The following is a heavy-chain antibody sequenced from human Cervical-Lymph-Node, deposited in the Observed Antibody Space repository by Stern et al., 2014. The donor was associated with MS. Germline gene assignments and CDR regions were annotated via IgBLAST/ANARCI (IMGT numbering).Heavy chain of an antibody. Sequence: QVQLGQSGAEVKKPGASVKISCKASGYTITSYSIHWVRQAPGQRLEWMGWINTDSGNTLYSQKFQGRVTITRDTSANTVYMELSSLISEDTTVYYCARAMTTVTTATYWFDSWGQGTLVTVSS. CDR3: ARAMTTVTTATYWFDS. D-gene: IGHD4-17*01. CDR1: GYTITSYS. J-gene: IGHJ5*01. V-gene: IGHV1-3*04. CDR2: INTDSGNT.